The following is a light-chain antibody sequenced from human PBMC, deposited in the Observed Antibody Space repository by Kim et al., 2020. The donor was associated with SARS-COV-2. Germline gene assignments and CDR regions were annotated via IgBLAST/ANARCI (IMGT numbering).Light chain of an antibody. CDR1: QSVASEY. V-gene: IGKV3-20*01. Sequence: IVLTQSPGTLSLSPGETATLSCRASQSVASEYLAWYQQKPGQAPRLLIFDASTRASGISDRFSGSGSGTDFFLTISRLEPEDFAVYFCQQYGTSPCTFGQGTSWRS. J-gene: IGKJ2*02. CDR2: DAS. CDR3: QQYGTSPCT.